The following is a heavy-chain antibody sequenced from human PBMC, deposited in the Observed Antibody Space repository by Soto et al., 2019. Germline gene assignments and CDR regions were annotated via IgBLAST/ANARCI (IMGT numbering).Heavy chain of an antibody. J-gene: IGHJ6*02. CDR2: VIPIFGTA. V-gene: IGHV1-69*13. Sequence: SVKVSCKASGGTFSSYAISWVRQAPGQGLEWMGGVIPIFGTANYAQKFQGRVTITADESTSTAYMELSSLRSEDTAVYYCARAMVRGVIITNYYGMDVWGQGTTVTVSS. CDR1: GGTFSSYA. D-gene: IGHD3-10*01. CDR3: ARAMVRGVIITNYYGMDV.